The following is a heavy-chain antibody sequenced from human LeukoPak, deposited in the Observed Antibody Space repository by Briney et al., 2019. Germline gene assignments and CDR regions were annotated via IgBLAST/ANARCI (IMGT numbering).Heavy chain of an antibody. CDR3: AREAGGGYDSCAFDI. D-gene: IGHD5-12*01. CDR1: GFTFTTYW. Sequence: GGSLRLSCAASGFTFTTYWMSWVRQAPGKGLEWVANIKQDGSEKYYVDSVKGRFIISRDNAKNSLYLQMNSLRAEDTAVYYCAREAGGGYDSCAFDIWGQGTMVTVSS. CDR2: IKQDGSEK. J-gene: IGHJ3*02. V-gene: IGHV3-7*01.